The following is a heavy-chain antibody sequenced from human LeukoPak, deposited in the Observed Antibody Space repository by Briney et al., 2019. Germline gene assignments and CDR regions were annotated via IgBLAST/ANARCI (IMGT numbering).Heavy chain of an antibody. J-gene: IGHJ4*02. D-gene: IGHD3-16*01. V-gene: IGHV3-30*18. CDR3: AKVRWGSDNALDS. CDR1: GFPFSDYG. Sequence: GTTLRLSSAASGFPFSDYGMYWVRQAPGKGLEWLAVISHDGSNKHYADSVKGRITISRDNSINTLYLQMNSLTAEDTAVYYCAKVRWGSDNALDSWGQGTLVTGSS. CDR2: ISHDGSNK.